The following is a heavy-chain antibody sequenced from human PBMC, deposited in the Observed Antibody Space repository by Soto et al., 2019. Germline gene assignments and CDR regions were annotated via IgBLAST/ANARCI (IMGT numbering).Heavy chain of an antibody. V-gene: IGHV3-48*03. CDR2: ISSSSSTI. CDR1: GFTFSSYE. J-gene: IGHJ6*02. CDR3: ARERVGIRFLEWFPNYGMDV. D-gene: IGHD3-3*01. Sequence: GGSLRLSCAASGFTFSSYEMNWVRQAPGKGLEWVSYISSSSSTIYYADSVKGRFTISRDNAKNSLYLQMNSLRAEDTAVYYCARERVGIRFLEWFPNYGMDVWGQGTTVTVSS.